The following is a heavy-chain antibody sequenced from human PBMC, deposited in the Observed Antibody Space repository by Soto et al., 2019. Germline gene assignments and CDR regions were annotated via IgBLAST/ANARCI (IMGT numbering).Heavy chain of an antibody. CDR1: GFTFSSYG. CDR2: ISYGGSNK. Sequence: QVQLVESGGGVVQPGRSLRLSCAASGFTFSSYGMHWVRQAPGKGLEWVAVISYGGSNKYYAASVKGRFTISRDNSKXXLXXQMNNLRAEDTSVYYCAKDNCISTSCYRLYNWFDPWGQGTLVTVSS. J-gene: IGHJ5*02. V-gene: IGHV3-30*18. D-gene: IGHD2-2*01. CDR3: AKDNCISTSCYRLYNWFDP.